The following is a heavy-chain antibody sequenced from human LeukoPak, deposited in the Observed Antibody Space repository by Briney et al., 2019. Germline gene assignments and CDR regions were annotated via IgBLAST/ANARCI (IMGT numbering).Heavy chain of an antibody. Sequence: GASVKASCKVSGYTLTELSMHWVRQAPGKGLEWMGGFDPEDGETIYAQKFQGRVTMTEDTSTDTAYMELSSLRSEDTAVYYCATDLAIAAAGTGTTRDYWGQGTLVTVSS. J-gene: IGHJ4*02. CDR1: GYTLTELS. CDR3: ATDLAIAAAGTGTTRDY. CDR2: FDPEDGET. D-gene: IGHD6-13*01. V-gene: IGHV1-24*01.